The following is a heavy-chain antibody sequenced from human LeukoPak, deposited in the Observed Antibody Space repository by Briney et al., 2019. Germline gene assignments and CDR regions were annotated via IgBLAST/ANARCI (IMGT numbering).Heavy chain of an antibody. CDR2: ISGSGGST. Sequence: GGSLRLSCAASGFTFSSYGMSWVRQAPGKGLEWVSAISGSGGSTYYADSVKGRFTISRDNSKNTLYLQMNSLRAEDTALYYCAKGRRDYYYMDVWGKGTTVTVSS. V-gene: IGHV3-23*01. J-gene: IGHJ6*03. CDR3: AKGRRDYYYMDV. CDR1: GFTFSSYG.